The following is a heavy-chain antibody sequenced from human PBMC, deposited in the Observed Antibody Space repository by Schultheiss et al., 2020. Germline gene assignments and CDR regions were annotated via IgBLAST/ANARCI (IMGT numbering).Heavy chain of an antibody. CDR2: ISSSGSTI. CDR3: TTDRFSSGCQIFDY. Sequence: GGSMRLSCAASGFTFSDYYMSWIRQAPGKGLEWVSYISSSGSTIYYADSVKGRFTISRDNAKNSLYLQMNSLRAEDTAVYYCTTDRFSSGCQIFDYWGQGTLVTVSS. D-gene: IGHD6-19*01. CDR1: GFTFSDYY. J-gene: IGHJ4*02. V-gene: IGHV3-11*01.